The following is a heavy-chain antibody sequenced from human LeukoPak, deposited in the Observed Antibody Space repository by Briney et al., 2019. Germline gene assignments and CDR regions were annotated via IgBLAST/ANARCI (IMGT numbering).Heavy chain of an antibody. CDR2: IYSGGST. D-gene: IGHD1-7*01. Sequence: GGSLRLSCAASGFTVSSNYMSWVRQAPGKGLEWVSVIYSGGSTYYADSVKGRFTISRDISKNTLYLQMNSLRAEDTAVYYCARPDDNWNYDLYAFDIWGQGTMVTVSS. J-gene: IGHJ3*02. CDR1: GFTVSSNY. CDR3: ARPDDNWNYDLYAFDI. V-gene: IGHV3-53*01.